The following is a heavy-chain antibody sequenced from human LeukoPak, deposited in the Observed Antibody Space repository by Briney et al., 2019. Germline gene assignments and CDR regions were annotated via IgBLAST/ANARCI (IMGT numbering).Heavy chain of an antibody. CDR2: IRYDGSNK. Sequence: GGSLRLSCAASAFTFSSYGMHWVCQAPGKGLEWVAFIRYDGSNKYYADSVKGRFTISRDNSKNTLYLQMNSLRAEDTAVYYCAKDGPYGYSYGIRDFDYWGQGTLVTVSS. D-gene: IGHD5-18*01. CDR1: AFTFSSYG. J-gene: IGHJ4*02. CDR3: AKDGPYGYSYGIRDFDY. V-gene: IGHV3-30*02.